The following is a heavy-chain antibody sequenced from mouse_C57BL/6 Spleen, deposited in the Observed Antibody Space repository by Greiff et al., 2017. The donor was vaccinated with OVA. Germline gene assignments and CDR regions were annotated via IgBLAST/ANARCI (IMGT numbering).Heavy chain of an antibody. J-gene: IGHJ4*01. CDR3: ARKWASYGGYAMDY. Sequence: QVQLQQPGAELVKPGASVKLSCKASGYTFTSYWMHWVKQRPGQGLEWIGMIHPTSGSTNYNEKFKSKATLTVDKSSSTAYMQLSSLTSEDSSGYYCARKWASYGGYAMDYWGQGTSVTVSS. D-gene: IGHD1-1*01. CDR2: IHPTSGST. CDR1: GYTFTSYW. V-gene: IGHV1-64*01.